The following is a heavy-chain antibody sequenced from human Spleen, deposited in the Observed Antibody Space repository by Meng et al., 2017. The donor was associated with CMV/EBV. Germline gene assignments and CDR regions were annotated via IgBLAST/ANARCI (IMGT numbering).Heavy chain of an antibody. V-gene: IGHV4-34*01. J-gene: IGHJ4*02. CDR1: GGSLTDYY. Sequence: ALTWAVYGGSLTDYYGSWSRQSPEKGLEWIGDISHSGSTNYVPSLKSRVTISVDTSNNQFSLRLTSVTAADTAVYYCARGRTDFDSWGQGSLVTVSS. CDR2: ISHSGST. CDR3: ARGRTDFDS. D-gene: IGHD1-1*01.